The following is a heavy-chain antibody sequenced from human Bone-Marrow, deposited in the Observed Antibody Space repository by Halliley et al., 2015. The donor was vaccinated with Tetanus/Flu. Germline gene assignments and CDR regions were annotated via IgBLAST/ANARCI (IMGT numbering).Heavy chain of an antibody. V-gene: IGHV4-4*02. CDR3: AREKGAGAFRGFDY. CDR1: GGSISSHNW. D-gene: IGHD6-19*01. CDR2: IFHSGST. J-gene: IGHJ4*02. Sequence: TLSLTCAVSGGSISSHNWWSWIRQPPGKGLERIGEIFHSGSTNYNPSLKSRVPMSIDTSKDQFSLSLSFVAAADTAVYYCAREKGAGAFRGFDYWGQGTLVTVSS.